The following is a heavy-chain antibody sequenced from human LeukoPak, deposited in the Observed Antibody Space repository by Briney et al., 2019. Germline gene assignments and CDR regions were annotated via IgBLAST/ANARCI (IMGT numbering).Heavy chain of an antibody. D-gene: IGHD5-24*01. CDR2: INPNSGGT. CDR1: GYXFSGYL. V-gene: IGHV1-2*02. Sequence: ASVKVSCKASGYXFSGYLMHWVRQAPGQGLEWMGWINPNSGGTNYAQNFQGRVTMTSDTSITTAYMELSRLTSDDTAVYYCARDGDGYQWGQGTPVTVSS. CDR3: ARDGDGYQ. J-gene: IGHJ4*02.